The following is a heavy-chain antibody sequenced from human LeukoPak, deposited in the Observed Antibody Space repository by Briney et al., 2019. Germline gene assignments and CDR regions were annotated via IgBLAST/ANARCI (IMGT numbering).Heavy chain of an antibody. CDR3: ARDGPSPNYYYGMDV. J-gene: IGHJ6*02. CDR1: GFIFSSYN. Sequence: PGGSLRLSCAASGFIFSSYNMNWVHQAPGKGLEWVSSISGSSSYIYYADSVKGRFTISRDNAKNSLYLQMNSLRAEDTAVYYCARDGPSPNYYYGMDVWGQGTTVTVSS. CDR2: ISGSSSYI. V-gene: IGHV3-21*01.